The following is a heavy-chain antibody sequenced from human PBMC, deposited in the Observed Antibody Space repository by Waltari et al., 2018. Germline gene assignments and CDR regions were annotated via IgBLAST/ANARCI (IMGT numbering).Heavy chain of an antibody. V-gene: IGHV4-38-2*02. CDR1: GYSLSSGYY. CDR2: IYHSGST. J-gene: IGHJ5*02. CDR3: ARDQRSLWFRELLSNWFDP. D-gene: IGHD3-10*01. Sequence: QVQLQESGPGLVKPSETLSLTCAVSGYSLSSGYYWGWIRQPPWKGLEWIGSIYHSGSTYYNPSLKSRVTISVDTSKNQFSLKLSSVTAADTAVYYCARDQRSLWFRELLSNWFDPWGQGTLVTVSS.